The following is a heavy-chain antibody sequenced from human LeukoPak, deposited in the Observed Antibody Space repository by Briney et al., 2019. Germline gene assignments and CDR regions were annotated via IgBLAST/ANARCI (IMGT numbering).Heavy chain of an antibody. V-gene: IGHV1-69*05. CDR3: ASTAKQPPLYYYYYYYMDV. Sequence: ASVKVSCKASGGTFSSYAISWVRQAPGQGLEWMGGIIPIFGTANYAQKFQGRVTITTAESTSTAYMELSSLRSEDTAVYYCASTAKQPPLYYYYYYYMDVWGKGTTVTVSS. J-gene: IGHJ6*03. CDR1: GGTFSSYA. CDR2: IIPIFGTA.